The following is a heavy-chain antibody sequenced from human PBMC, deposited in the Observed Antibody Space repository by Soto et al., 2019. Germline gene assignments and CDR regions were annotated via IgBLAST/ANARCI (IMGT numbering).Heavy chain of an antibody. J-gene: IGHJ3*02. CDR3: AQYCSGGSCYSDAFDI. D-gene: IGHD2-15*01. CDR2: IIPIFGTA. V-gene: IGHV1-69*13. Sequence: SVKVSCKASGGTFSSYAISWVRRAPGQGLEWMGGIIPIFGTANYAQKFQGRVTITADESTSTAYMELSSLRSEDTAVYYCAQYCSGGSCYSDAFDIWGQGTMVTVSS. CDR1: GGTFSSYA.